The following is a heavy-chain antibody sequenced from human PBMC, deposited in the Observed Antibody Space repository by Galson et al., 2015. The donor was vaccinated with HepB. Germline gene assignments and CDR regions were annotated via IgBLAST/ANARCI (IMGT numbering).Heavy chain of an antibody. CDR2: ISYDGSDK. CDR1: GFTFSSYG. J-gene: IGHJ4*02. Sequence: SLRLSCAASGFTFSSYGMHWVRQAPGKGLEWVAVISYDGSDKYYADSVKGRFTISRDNSKNTLYLQMNSLRAEDTAVYYCAKDDKPNPDYWGQGTLVTVSS. D-gene: IGHD1-14*01. V-gene: IGHV3-30*18. CDR3: AKDDKPNPDY.